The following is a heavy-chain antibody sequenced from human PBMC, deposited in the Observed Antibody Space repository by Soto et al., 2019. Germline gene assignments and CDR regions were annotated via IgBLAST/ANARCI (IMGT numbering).Heavy chain of an antibody. CDR3: ARDVRGYSRAFDY. D-gene: IGHD5-18*01. CDR1: GDSVSSHSYY. CDR2: IYSSGST. Sequence: QVQLQESGPGLVKPSETLSLTCTVSGDSVSSHSYYWTWIRQPPGKGLELLGYIYSSGSTNYHPFLKSRVTISLDTSSNQFSLELTSVTAADTAVYYCARDVRGYSRAFDYWGQGTLVTVSS. V-gene: IGHV4-61*01. J-gene: IGHJ4*02.